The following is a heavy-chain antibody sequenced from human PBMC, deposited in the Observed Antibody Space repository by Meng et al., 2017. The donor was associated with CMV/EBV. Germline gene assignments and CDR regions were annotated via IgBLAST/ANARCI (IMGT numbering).Heavy chain of an antibody. CDR2: MNQLGCT. CDR3: ARVWVRPAGVRVLKSVRFDP. V-gene: IGHV4-34*01. D-gene: IGHD3-3*01. Sequence: VQRPQCGAGLLKPSVTLSLTCACYGVSFSGYYWCVIREPPGKGLKWKGQMNQLGCTNYISSLKSRDTISVDTSKDQFSLKLSSVTAADTAVYYCARVWVRPAGVRVLKSVRFDPWGQGTLVTVSS. J-gene: IGHJ5*02. CDR1: GVSFSGYY.